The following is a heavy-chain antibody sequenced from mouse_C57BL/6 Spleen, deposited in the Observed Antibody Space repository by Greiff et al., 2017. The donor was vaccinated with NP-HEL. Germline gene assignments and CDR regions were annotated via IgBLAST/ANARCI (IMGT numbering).Heavy chain of an antibody. CDR2: IRNKANGYTT. D-gene: IGHD1-1*01. V-gene: IGHV7-3*01. CDR3: ARYRHYGSLDY. CDR1: GFPFTDYY. Sequence: EVKLVESGGGLVQPGGSLSLSCAASGFPFTDYYMSWVRQPPGKALEWLGFIRNKANGYTTEYSASVKGRFTISRDNSQSILYLQMNALRAEDSATYCCARYRHYGSLDYWGQGTTLTVSS. J-gene: IGHJ2*01.